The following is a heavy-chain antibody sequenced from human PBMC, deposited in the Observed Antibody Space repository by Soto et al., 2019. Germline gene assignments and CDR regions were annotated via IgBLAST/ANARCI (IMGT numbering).Heavy chain of an antibody. CDR2: IRSGRDT. CDR1: GFTFSNYY. Sequence: GGSLRLSCAVSGFTFSNYYIHWVRQAPGKGLEWVSSIRSGRDTFYADSVKGRFSISRDDATSSVSLQMNSLRGEDTAVYFCAREENAWPLAYGLDVWGQGNTVPVSS. V-gene: IGHV3-21*01. D-gene: IGHD2-2*01. J-gene: IGHJ6*02. CDR3: AREENAWPLAYGLDV.